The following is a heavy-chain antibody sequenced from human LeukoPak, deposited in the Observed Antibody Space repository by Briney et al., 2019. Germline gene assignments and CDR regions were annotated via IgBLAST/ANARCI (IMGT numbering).Heavy chain of an antibody. CDR2: INPNSGGT. CDR3: ARDFLVGATVDY. D-gene: IGHD1-26*01. V-gene: IGHV1-2*06. CDR1: GYTFTGYY. Sequence: ASVKVSCKASGYTFTGYYLHWVRQAPGQGLEWMGRINPNSGGTNYAQKFQGRVTMTRDTSISTAYMEVSRLRSDDTAVYCCARDFLVGATVDYWGQGTLVTVSS. J-gene: IGHJ4*02.